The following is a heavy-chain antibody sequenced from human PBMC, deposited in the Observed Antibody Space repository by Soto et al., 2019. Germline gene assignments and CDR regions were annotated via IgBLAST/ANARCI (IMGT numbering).Heavy chain of an antibody. Sequence: VQLVESGGGVVQPGRSLRLSCAASGFTFSDYAMHWVRQAPGKGLEWVAVVSHDGRNTHYADSVKGRFTISRDSSKNTVRLEMTRLRAEDTAVYYCARGGRQWLVTSDFNYWGQGALVTVSS. D-gene: IGHD6-19*01. CDR1: GFTFSDYA. V-gene: IGHV3-30*03. CDR3: ARGGRQWLVTSDFNY. J-gene: IGHJ4*02. CDR2: VSHDGRNT.